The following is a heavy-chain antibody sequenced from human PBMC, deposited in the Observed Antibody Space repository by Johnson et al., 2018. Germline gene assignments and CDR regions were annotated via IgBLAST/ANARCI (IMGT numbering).Heavy chain of an antibody. CDR2: MNPNSGET. CDR1: GYTLTSYD. CDR3: ARVQRLLEWSTPHYYYYIDV. J-gene: IGHJ6*03. Sequence: QVQPVQSGAEVKRPGASVKVSCKASGYTLTSYDINWVRQATGQGLEWMGWMNPNSGETGYAQKFQGRLSMTGNTSISTAYMELSRLRSEDTAGYYCARVQRLLEWSTPHYYYYIDVWGKGTTVTVSS. V-gene: IGHV1-8*01. D-gene: IGHD3-3*01.